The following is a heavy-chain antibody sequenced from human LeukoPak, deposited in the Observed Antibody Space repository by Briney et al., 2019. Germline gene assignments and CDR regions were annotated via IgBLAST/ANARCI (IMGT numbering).Heavy chain of an antibody. Sequence: SETLSFTCAVSGGSISSGGYSWSWIRQPPGKGLEWIGYIYHSGSTYYNPSLKSRVTISVDRSKNQFSLKLSSVTAADTAVYYCARAPYYYDSSGYSSWYFDLWGRGTLVTVSS. CDR3: ARAPYYYDSSGYSSWYFDL. CDR1: GGSISSGGYS. V-gene: IGHV4-30-2*01. CDR2: IYHSGST. J-gene: IGHJ2*01. D-gene: IGHD3-22*01.